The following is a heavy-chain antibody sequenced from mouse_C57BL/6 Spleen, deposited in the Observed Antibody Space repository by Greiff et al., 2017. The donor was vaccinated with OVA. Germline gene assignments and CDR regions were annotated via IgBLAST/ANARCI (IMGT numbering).Heavy chain of an antibody. J-gene: IGHJ2*01. CDR2: IYPGDGDT. D-gene: IGHD1-1*01. Sequence: VQLQQSGPELVKPGASVKISCKASGYAFSSSWMNWVKQRPGKGLEWIGRIYPGDGDTNYNGKFKGKATLTADKSSSTAYMQLSSLTSEDSAVYFCARMTTVVATDYWGQGTTLTGSS. CDR1: GYAFSSSW. CDR3: ARMTTVVATDY. V-gene: IGHV1-82*01.